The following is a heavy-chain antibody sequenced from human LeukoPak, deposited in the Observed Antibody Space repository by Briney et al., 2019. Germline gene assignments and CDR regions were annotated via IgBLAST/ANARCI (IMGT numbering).Heavy chain of an antibody. CDR1: GFTFSSYW. CDR2: INEDGSGR. J-gene: IGHJ4*02. D-gene: IGHD6-19*01. Sequence: AGGSLRLSCAVSGFTFSSYWMSWVRQAPGKGLEWLANINEDGSGRFYVDSVKGRLTISRDNAKNSLFLQMNSLRAEDTAVYYCARGGYNSDWSRIDYWGQGTLVTVSS. CDR3: ARGGYNSDWSRIDY. V-gene: IGHV3-7*01.